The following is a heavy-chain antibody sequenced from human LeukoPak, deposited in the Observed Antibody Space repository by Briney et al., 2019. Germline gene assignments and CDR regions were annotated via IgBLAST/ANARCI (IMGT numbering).Heavy chain of an antibody. V-gene: IGHV3-7*03. CDR1: GFSLSSYW. J-gene: IGHJ4*02. Sequence: GGSLRLSCAVSGFSLSSYWMSWLRQAQGKELEWVANIKQDGSEKYYVDSVKGRFTISRDNAKNSLYLQMNSLRAEDTAVYYCARDIVVITAAHLLEYWAQGTLVTVSS. CDR2: IKQDGSEK. CDR3: ARDIVVITAAHLLEY. D-gene: IGHD2-2*01.